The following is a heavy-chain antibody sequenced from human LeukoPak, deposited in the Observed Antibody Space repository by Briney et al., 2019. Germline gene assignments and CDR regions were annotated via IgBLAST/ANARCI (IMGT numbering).Heavy chain of an antibody. D-gene: IGHD2-2*01. CDR3: AREPATTSSGGFDY. CDR1: GGSISSYY. J-gene: IGHJ4*02. V-gene: IGHV4-59*01. CDR2: IYYSGST. Sequence: PSETLSLTCTVSGGSISSYYWSWIRQPPGKGLEWIGYIYYSGSTNYNPSLKSRVTISVDTSKNQFSLKLSSVTAADTAVYYCAREPATTSSGGFDYWGQETLVTASS.